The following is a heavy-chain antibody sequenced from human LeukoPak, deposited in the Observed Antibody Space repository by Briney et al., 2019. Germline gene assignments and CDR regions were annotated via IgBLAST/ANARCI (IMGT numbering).Heavy chain of an antibody. CDR2: IKQDGSEK. CDR3: ARALEQWLVNY. V-gene: IGHV3-7*01. J-gene: IGHJ4*02. Sequence: GKSLRLSCAASGFTFSSYGMHWVRQAPGKGLEWVANIKQDGSEKYYVDSVKGRFTISRDNAKNSLYLQMNSRRAEDTAVYYCARALEQWLVNYWGQGTLVTVSS. CDR1: GFTFSSYG. D-gene: IGHD6-19*01.